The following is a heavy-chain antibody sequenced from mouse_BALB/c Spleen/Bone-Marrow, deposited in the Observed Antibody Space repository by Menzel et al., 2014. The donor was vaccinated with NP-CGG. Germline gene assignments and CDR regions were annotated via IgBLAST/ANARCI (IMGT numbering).Heavy chain of an antibody. D-gene: IGHD2-1*01. Sequence: EVKLVESGPRLVKPSQTLSLPCSVTGDSITSGYWNWIRKFPGNKLEYMGHISYSGSTYYNPSLKSRISITRDTSTNXYYLQLNSVTTEDTATYYCARRDYGKHFDVWGAGTTVTVSS. CDR2: ISYSGST. J-gene: IGHJ1*01. CDR1: GDSITSGY. V-gene: IGHV3-8*02. CDR3: ARRDYGKHFDV.